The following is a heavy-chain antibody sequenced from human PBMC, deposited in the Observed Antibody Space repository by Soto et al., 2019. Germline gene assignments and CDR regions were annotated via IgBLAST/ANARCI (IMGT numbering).Heavy chain of an antibody. CDR3: ASLWSGYYTVYYYYYGMDV. J-gene: IGHJ6*02. V-gene: IGHV3-48*03. CDR1: GFTFSSYE. D-gene: IGHD3-3*01. Sequence: GGSLRLTCAASGFTFSSYEMNWVRQAPGKGLEWVSYISSSGSTIYYADSVKGRFTISRDNAKTSLYLQMNSLRAEDTAVYYCASLWSGYYTVYYYYYGMDVWGQGTTVTVSS. CDR2: ISSSGSTI.